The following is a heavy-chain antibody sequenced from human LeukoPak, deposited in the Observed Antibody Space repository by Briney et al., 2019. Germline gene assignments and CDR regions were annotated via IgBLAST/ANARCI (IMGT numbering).Heavy chain of an antibody. CDR2: IYYSGST. D-gene: IGHD2-15*01. CDR1: GGSISSYY. J-gene: IGHJ4*02. V-gene: IGHV4-59*01. CDR3: ARALAYCSGGSCYRNSYYFDY. Sequence: SETLSLTCTVSGGSISSYYWSWIRQPPGKGLEWIGYIYYSGSTNYNPSLKSRVTISVDTSKNQFSLKLSSVTAADTAVYYCARALAYCSGGSCYRNSYYFDYWGQGTLVTVSS.